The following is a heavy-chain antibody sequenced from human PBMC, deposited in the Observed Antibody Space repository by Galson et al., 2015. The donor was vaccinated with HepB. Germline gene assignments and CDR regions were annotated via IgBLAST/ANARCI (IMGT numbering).Heavy chain of an antibody. V-gene: IGHV3-48*01. Sequence: SLRLSCAASGFTFSSYSMNWVRQAPGKGLEWVSYISSSSSTIYYADSVKGRFTISRDNAKNSLYLQMNSLRAEDTAVYYCARRLGSSWYFDYYYYGMDVWCQGTTVTVSS. CDR3: ARRLGSSWYFDYYYYGMDV. J-gene: IGHJ6*02. D-gene: IGHD6-13*01. CDR2: ISSSSSTI. CDR1: GFTFSSYS.